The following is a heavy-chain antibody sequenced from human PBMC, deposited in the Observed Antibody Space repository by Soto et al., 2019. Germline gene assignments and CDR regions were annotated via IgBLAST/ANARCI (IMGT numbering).Heavy chain of an antibody. CDR3: ARHKSGGGSYPFDY. Sequence: GESLKISCKGSGFTFTSYWINWVRQMPGKGLEWMGRVDPKDSYTNYSPSFQGHVTISPDKSVSTAYLKWSRLKATDTAIYYCARHKSGGGSYPFDYWGQGTLVTVSS. J-gene: IGHJ4*02. V-gene: IGHV5-10-1*01. CDR1: GFTFTSYW. D-gene: IGHD2-21*01. CDR2: VDPKDSYT.